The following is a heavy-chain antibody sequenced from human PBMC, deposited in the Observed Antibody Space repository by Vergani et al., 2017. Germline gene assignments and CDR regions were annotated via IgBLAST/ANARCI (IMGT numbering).Heavy chain of an antibody. J-gene: IGHJ4*02. CDR2: IDPSASYT. CDR3: ARDLGGGRLLWFGELNFGY. D-gene: IGHD3-10*01. CDR1: GYSFTSYW. V-gene: IGHV5-10-1*01. Sequence: EVQLVQSGAEVKTPGASLRISCKGSGYSFTSYWISWVRQLPGKGLEWMGRIDPSASYTNYSPSFQGHVTISADKSISTAYLQWSSLKASDTAVYYCARDLGGGRLLWFGELNFGYWGQGTLVTVSS.